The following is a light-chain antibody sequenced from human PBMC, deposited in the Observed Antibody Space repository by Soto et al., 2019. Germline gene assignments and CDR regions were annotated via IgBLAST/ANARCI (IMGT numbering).Light chain of an antibody. J-gene: IGKJ2*01. CDR1: PSISSY. Sequence: DIQMTHSPSSLSASVGDIVTITCRASPSISSYLIWYQQKTEKAHKLLIYAASSLQRGIPSRFSGSESGTDFTLTISSLQPEDLATYYCQQSFSKFLYTFGQGTKLEIK. CDR3: QQSFSKFLYT. CDR2: AAS. V-gene: IGKV1-39*01.